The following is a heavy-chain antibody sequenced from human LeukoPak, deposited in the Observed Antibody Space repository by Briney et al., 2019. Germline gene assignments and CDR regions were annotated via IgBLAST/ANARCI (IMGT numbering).Heavy chain of an antibody. D-gene: IGHD6-19*01. CDR1: GFTFDDYG. Sequence: GGSLRLSCAASGFTFDDYGMSWVRQAPGKGLEWVSGINWNGGSTGYADSVKGRFTISRDNAKNSLYLQMNSLRAEDTALYYRARCPRGVIAVAYWDYWGQGTLVTVSS. CDR3: ARCPRGVIAVAYWDY. V-gene: IGHV3-20*04. J-gene: IGHJ4*02. CDR2: INWNGGST.